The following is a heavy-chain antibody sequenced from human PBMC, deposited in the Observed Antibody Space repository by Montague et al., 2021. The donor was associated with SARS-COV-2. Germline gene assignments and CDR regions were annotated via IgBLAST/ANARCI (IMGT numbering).Heavy chain of an antibody. CDR3: GRVRYYGSGTSLGMDV. D-gene: IGHD3-10*01. V-gene: IGHV4-34*01. CDR1: GGSFSGYY. CDR2: INHSGST. J-gene: IGHJ6*02. Sequence: SETLSLTCAVYGGSFSGYYWSWIRQPPGKGLEWIGEINHSGSTNYNPSLKSRVTISVDTSKNQFSLKLSSVTAADTAVYYCGRVRYYGSGTSLGMDVWGQGTTVTVSS.